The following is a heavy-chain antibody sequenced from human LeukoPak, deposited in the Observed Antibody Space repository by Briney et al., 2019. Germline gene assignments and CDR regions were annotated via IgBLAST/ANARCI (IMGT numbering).Heavy chain of an antibody. CDR2: IYYSGST. Sequence: SETLSPTCTVSGGSISSYYWSWIRQPPGKGLEWIGYIYYSGSTNYNPSLKSRVTISVDTSKNQFSLKLSSVTAADTAVYYCARTILTGYTEFDPWGQGTLVTVSS. V-gene: IGHV4-59*08. CDR3: ARTILTGYTEFDP. D-gene: IGHD3-9*01. CDR1: GGSISSYY. J-gene: IGHJ5*02.